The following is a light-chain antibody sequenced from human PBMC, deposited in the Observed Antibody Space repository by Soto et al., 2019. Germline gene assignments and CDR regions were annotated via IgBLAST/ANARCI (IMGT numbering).Light chain of an antibody. CDR3: QQYNNWPPEYT. Sequence: DIQMTQSPSTPSASVGDRVSITCRASQSIGRWLAWYQQKSGKAPKLLIFDASGLESGVPSRFSGSGSGTEFTLTISSLQSEDFAVYYCQQYNNWPPEYTFGQGTKLEIK. CDR2: DAS. CDR1: QSIGRW. J-gene: IGKJ2*01. V-gene: IGKV1-5*01.